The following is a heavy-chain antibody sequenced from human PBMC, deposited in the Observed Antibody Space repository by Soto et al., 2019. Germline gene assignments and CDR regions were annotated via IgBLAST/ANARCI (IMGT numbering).Heavy chain of an antibody. V-gene: IGHV1-3*01. D-gene: IGHD2-15*01. CDR1: GYTFISYV. CDR2: INFGTGHT. CDR3: ARDCSGGSCYVGALDY. Sequence: GASVKVSCKTSGYTFISYVMHWVRQAPGQRLEWMGWINFGTGHTEYSQKFQGRVTITGDTSASTAYMQLSSLRSEDTAVYYCARDCSGGSCYVGALDYWGQGTLVTVSS. J-gene: IGHJ4*02.